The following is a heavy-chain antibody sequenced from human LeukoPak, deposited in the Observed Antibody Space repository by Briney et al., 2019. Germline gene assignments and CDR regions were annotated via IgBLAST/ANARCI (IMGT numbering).Heavy chain of an antibody. Sequence: SETLSLTCTVSGGSISSSSYYWGWIRRPPGKGLEWIGSIYYSGSTYYNPSLKSRVTISVDTSKNQFSLKLSSVTAADTAVYYCARRYSYGLFDYWAREPWSPSPQ. D-gene: IGHD5-18*01. CDR2: IYYSGST. CDR1: GGSISSSSYY. V-gene: IGHV4-39*01. J-gene: IGHJ4*02. CDR3: ARRYSYGLFDY.